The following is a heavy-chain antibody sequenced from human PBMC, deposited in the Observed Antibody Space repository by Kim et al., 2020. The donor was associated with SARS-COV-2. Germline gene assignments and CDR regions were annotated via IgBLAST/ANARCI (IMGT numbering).Heavy chain of an antibody. J-gene: IGHJ6*02. Sequence: GGSLRLSCAASGFIFSKYAMSWVRQAPGRGLEWVSSIIGSGGGTYYADSVKGRFTISRDNSENTLFLQMNSLTAEDTAVYYCAKDDNPKWHYYYDGMDVWGQGTTVTVSS. CDR1: GFIFSKYA. CDR2: IIGSGGGT. D-gene: IGHD1-1*01. CDR3: AKDDNPKWHYYYDGMDV. V-gene: IGHV3-23*01.